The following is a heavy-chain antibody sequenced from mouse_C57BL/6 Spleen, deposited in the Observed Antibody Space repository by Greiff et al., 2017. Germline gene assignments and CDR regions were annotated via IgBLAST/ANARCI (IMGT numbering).Heavy chain of an antibody. CDR3: ARSGYSKGAY. J-gene: IGHJ3*01. CDR1: GYTFTSYW. D-gene: IGHD2-5*01. CDR2: IDPSDSYT. Sequence: VQLQQPGAELVKPGASVKLSCKASGYTFTSYWMQWVKQRPGQGLEWIGEIDPSDSYTNYNQKFKGKATLTVDTSSSTAYMQLSSLTSEDSAVYYCARSGYSKGAYWGQGTLVTVSA. V-gene: IGHV1-50*01.